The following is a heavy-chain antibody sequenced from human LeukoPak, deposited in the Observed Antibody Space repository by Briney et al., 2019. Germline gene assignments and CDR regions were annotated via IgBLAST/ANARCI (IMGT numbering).Heavy chain of an antibody. CDR1: GGSFSGYY. Sequence: SETLSLTCAVYGGSFSGYYWSWIRQPPGKGLEWIGYIYYSGSTNYNPSLKSRVTISVDTSKNQFSLKLSSVTAADTAVYYCARVVPKSFGMDVWGQGTTVTVSS. CDR2: IYYSGST. D-gene: IGHD2-2*01. V-gene: IGHV4-59*01. CDR3: ARVVPKSFGMDV. J-gene: IGHJ6*02.